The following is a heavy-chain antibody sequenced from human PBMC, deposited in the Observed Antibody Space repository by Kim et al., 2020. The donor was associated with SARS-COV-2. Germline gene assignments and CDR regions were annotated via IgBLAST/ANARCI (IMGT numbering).Heavy chain of an antibody. Sequence: SETLSLTCTVSGGSISSGDYYWNWIRQPPGKGLEWIGYIYYSGGTYYEPSLESRVTISVDTSKNQFSLKLSSVTAADTAVYYCARFGSYSPTSDYWGQGT. J-gene: IGHJ4*02. D-gene: IGHD1-26*01. CDR2: IYYSGGT. V-gene: IGHV4-30-4*01. CDR3: ARFGSYSPTSDY. CDR1: GGSISSGDYY.